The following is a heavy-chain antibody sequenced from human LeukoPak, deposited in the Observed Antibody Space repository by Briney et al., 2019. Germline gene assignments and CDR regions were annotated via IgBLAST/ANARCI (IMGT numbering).Heavy chain of an antibody. CDR2: ISAYNGHT. J-gene: IGHJ4*02. CDR1: GYSFTRYG. Sequence: ASVTVSCKASGYSFTRYGFSWVRQAPGQGLEWMGWISAYNGHTNYAQNFQGRVTMTTDTSTSTAYMELRSLRSDDTAVYFCARAYSSTWYGDYWGQGTLVTVSS. D-gene: IGHD6-13*01. CDR3: ARAYSSTWYGDY. V-gene: IGHV1-18*01.